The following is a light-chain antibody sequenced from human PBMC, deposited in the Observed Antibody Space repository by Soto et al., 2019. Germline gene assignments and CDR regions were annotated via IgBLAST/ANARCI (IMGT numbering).Light chain of an antibody. Sequence: IQMTQSPSPLSASVGDRVTITCLSSQSIRSWVAWYQQKPGKAPKLLIYKASTLKSGVPSRFSGSGSGTECTLTISSLQPDDFATYYCQHYNSYPEAFRQGTKVDIK. J-gene: IGKJ1*01. CDR2: KAS. CDR3: QHYNSYPEA. V-gene: IGKV1-5*03. CDR1: QSIRSW.